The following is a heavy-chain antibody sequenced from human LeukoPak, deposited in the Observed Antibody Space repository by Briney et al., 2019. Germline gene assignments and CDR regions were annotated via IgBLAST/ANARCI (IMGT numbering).Heavy chain of an antibody. CDR2: INPIFGTA. CDR1: GGTFSNYA. V-gene: IGHV1-69*06. D-gene: IGHD5-18*01. CDR3: ARDSEDTTMGPGY. Sequence: SVKVSCKASGGTFSNYAITWVRQAPGQGLEWMGGINPIFGTANYAQKFRGRVTITADKSTRTAYLALGSLRSEDTAVYDCARDSEDTTMGPGYWGERTLVTLSS. J-gene: IGHJ4*02.